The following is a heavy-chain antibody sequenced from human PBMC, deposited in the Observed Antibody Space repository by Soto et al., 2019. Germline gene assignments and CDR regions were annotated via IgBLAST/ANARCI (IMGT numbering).Heavy chain of an antibody. V-gene: IGHV5-10-1*01. D-gene: IGHD6-6*01. CDR1: GYSFTSYW. Sequence: GESLKISCKGSGYSFTSYWISWVRQMPGKGLEWMGRIDPSDSYTNYSPSFQGHVTISADKSISTAYLQWSSLKASDTAMYYCTRGSAARPYYFDYWGQGTLVTVSS. CDR2: IDPSDSYT. J-gene: IGHJ4*02. CDR3: TRGSAARPYYFDY.